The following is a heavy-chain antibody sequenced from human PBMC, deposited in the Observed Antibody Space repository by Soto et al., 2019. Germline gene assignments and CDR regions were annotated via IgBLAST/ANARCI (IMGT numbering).Heavy chain of an antibody. Sequence: QVHLVQSGAEVRKPGASVRVSCKTSGYTFTHFDIHWVRQATGQGLEWVGWMNPDSGNSGFTQRFQGRVSMIRNASMSTAYMEIHSLTSADTAIYYCARAYHLVPKFWGQGTLVTVSS. CDR2: MNPDSGNS. CDR3: ARAYHLVPKF. CDR1: GYTFTHFD. J-gene: IGHJ4*02. D-gene: IGHD2-15*01. V-gene: IGHV1-8*01.